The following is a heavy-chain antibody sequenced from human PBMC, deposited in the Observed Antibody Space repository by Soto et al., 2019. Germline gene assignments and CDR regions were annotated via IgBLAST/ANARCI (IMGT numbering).Heavy chain of an antibody. CDR2: IYYSGST. J-gene: IGHJ4*02. V-gene: IGHV4-30-4*01. D-gene: IGHD4-17*01. CDR3: ARDPPPTVTGETNDY. Sequence: PSETLSLTCTVSGGSISSGDYYWSWIRQPPGKGLEWIGYIYYSGSTYYNPSLKSRVTISVDTSKNQFSLKLSSVTAADTAVYYCARDPPPTVTGETNDYWGQGTLVTVSS. CDR1: GGSISSGDYY.